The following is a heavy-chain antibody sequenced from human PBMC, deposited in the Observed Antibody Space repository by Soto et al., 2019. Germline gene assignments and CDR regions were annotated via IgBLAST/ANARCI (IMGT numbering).Heavy chain of an antibody. CDR2: IYSGGST. V-gene: IGHV3-53*01. D-gene: IGHD3-22*01. CDR1: GFTVSSNY. J-gene: IGHJ3*02. CDR3: ASPYYYDSSGRKRWSMSCGAFDI. Sequence: GGSLRPSCAASGFTVSSNYMSWVRKAPGKGLEWVSVIYSGGSTYYADSVKGRFTISRDNSKNTLYLQMNSLRAEDAAVYYCASPYYYDSSGRKRWSMSCGAFDIWGQGTMVTVSS.